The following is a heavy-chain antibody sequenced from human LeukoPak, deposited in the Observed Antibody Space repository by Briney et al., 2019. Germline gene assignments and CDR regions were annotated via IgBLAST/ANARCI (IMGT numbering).Heavy chain of an antibody. CDR3: IVLAVTATLGFDY. CDR1: GFTFSSYE. CDR2: ISNSDSTI. V-gene: IGHV3-48*03. Sequence: GGSLRLSCAASGFTFSSYEMNWVRQAPGKGLEWVSYISNSDSTIYYADSVKGRFTISRDNAKNSLYLEMDSLRAEDTAVYYCIVLAVTATLGFDYWGQGTLVTVSS. D-gene: IGHD6-19*01. J-gene: IGHJ4*02.